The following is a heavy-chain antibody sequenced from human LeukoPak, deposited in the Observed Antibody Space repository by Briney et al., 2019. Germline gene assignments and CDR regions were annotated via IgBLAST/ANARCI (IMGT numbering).Heavy chain of an antibody. CDR3: ARDLPTNRAAGYYFDY. Sequence: ASVKVSCKASGYTFTGYYMHWVRQAPGQGLEWMGWINPNSGGTNYAQKFQGRVTMTRDTSISTAYVELSRLRSDDTAVYYCARDLPTNRAAGYYFDYWGQGTLVTVSS. CDR1: GYTFTGYY. D-gene: IGHD6-13*01. J-gene: IGHJ4*02. V-gene: IGHV1-2*02. CDR2: INPNSGGT.